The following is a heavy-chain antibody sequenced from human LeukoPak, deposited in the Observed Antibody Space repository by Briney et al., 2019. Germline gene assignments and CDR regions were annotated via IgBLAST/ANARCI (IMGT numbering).Heavy chain of an antibody. D-gene: IGHD6-13*01. J-gene: IGHJ5*02. CDR3: ARDLHPLSSSWVNWFDP. Sequence: GGSLRLSCAASGFTFSDYYMSWIRQAPGKGLEWVSYISSSGSTIYYADSVKGRFTVSRDNAKNSLYLQMNSLRAEDTAVYYCARDLHPLSSSWVNWFDPWGQGTLVTVSS. CDR2: ISSSGSTI. CDR1: GFTFSDYY. V-gene: IGHV3-11*01.